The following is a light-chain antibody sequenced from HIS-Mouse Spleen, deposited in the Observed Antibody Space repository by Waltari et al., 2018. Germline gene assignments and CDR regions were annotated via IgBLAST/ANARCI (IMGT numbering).Light chain of an antibody. CDR1: SSNIGSNY. CDR3: DAWDDSLSGPV. CDR2: RNN. J-gene: IGLJ3*02. V-gene: IGLV1-47*01. Sequence: QSVLTQPPSASGTPGQRGTISCSGSSSNIGSNYVYWYQQLPGTAPKLLSYRNNQRASGVPDRLSGHKPGTSASLATSGLRSEDEADYYCDAWDDSLSGPVFDGGTKLTVL.